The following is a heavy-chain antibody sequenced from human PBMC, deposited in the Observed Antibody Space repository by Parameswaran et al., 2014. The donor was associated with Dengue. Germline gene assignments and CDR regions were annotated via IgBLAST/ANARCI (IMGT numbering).Heavy chain of an antibody. CDR3: ARGLADMDYGVSPGGYFQH. J-gene: IGHJ1*01. V-gene: IGHV4-31*02. Sequence: RWIRQPPGKGLEWIGYIYYSGSAYYNPSLKSRVIISVDTSKNQISLKLSSVTAADTAVYYCARGLADMDYGVSPGGYFQHWGQGTLVTVSS. CDR2: IYYSGSA. D-gene: IGHD4-17*01.